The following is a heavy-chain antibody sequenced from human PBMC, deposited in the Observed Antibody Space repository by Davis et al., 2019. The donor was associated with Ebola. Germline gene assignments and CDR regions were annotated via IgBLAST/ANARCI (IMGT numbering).Heavy chain of an antibody. Sequence: GESLKISCAASGFTFDDYGMSWVRQAPGKGLEWVSGINWNGGSTGYADSVKGRFTISRDNAKNSLYLQMNSLRAEDTALYYCARDGEIRFLEWLWGHYYGMDVWGQGTTVTVSS. V-gene: IGHV3-20*04. J-gene: IGHJ6*02. D-gene: IGHD3-3*01. CDR1: GFTFDDYG. CDR3: ARDGEIRFLEWLWGHYYGMDV. CDR2: INWNGGST.